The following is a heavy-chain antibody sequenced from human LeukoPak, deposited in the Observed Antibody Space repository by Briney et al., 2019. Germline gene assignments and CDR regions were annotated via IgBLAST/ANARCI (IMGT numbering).Heavy chain of an antibody. J-gene: IGHJ4*02. CDR1: GFTFSSYA. CDR3: AKYRYCSSTSCHSTYFDY. V-gene: IGHV3-23*01. D-gene: IGHD2-2*01. Sequence: GGSLRLSCAASGFTFSSYAMSWVRQAPGKGLEWVSAISGSGGSTYYADSVKGRFTISRDNSKNTLYLQMNSLRAEDTAVYYCAKYRYCSSTSCHSTYFDYWGQGTLVTVSS. CDR2: ISGSGGST.